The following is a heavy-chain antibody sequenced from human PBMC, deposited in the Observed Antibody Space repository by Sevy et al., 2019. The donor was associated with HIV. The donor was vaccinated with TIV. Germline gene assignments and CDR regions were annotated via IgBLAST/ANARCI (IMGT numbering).Heavy chain of an antibody. CDR1: GFTFSSFE. D-gene: IGHD3-3*01. J-gene: IGHJ6*02. CDR3: ANRGGHYELGMDV. CDR2: ISSSGSTI. Sequence: GGSLRLSCAASGFTFSSFEMTWVRQAPGKGLEWVAYISSSGSTIYYTNSVKGRFTISRDNAKNSLYLQMNSLRAEDTAVYYCANRGGHYELGMDVWGQGTTVTVSS. V-gene: IGHV3-48*03.